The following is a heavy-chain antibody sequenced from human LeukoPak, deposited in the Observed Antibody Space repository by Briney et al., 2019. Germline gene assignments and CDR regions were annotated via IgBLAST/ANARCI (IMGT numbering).Heavy chain of an antibody. J-gene: IGHJ5*02. D-gene: IGHD3-10*01. Sequence: GGSLRLSCAASGFTFRTSGMTWVRQAPGKGLEWVSYISSSGTTISYAQSVKGRFTITRDNAQNSLTLHMNTLRADDTAVYYCARGLRYYYQEYNWFDPWGQGTLVTVSS. CDR1: GFTFRTSG. CDR2: ISSSGTTI. CDR3: ARGLRYYYQEYNWFDP. V-gene: IGHV3-48*01.